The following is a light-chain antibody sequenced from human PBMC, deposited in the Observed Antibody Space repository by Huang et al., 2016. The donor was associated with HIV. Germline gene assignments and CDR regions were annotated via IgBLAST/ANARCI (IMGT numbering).Light chain of an antibody. CDR3: QQYNTFT. Sequence: DIQMTQSPSTLSAALGDRVTITCRASQSVSTRLAWYQQKPGKAPRLLIQEASSLESGVPSRFSGSGSGTEVTLTISSLQPDDSATYSCQQYNTFTFGPGTKVDI. J-gene: IGKJ3*01. CDR2: EAS. V-gene: IGKV1-5*03. CDR1: QSVSTR.